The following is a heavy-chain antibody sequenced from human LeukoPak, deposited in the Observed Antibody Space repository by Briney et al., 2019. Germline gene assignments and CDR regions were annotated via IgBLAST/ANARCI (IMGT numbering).Heavy chain of an antibody. CDR3: AHRVLYCSGGSCYSMGFDP. D-gene: IGHD2-15*01. J-gene: IGHJ5*02. Sequence: SGPTLVNPTQTLTLTCTFSGFSLSTSGVGMGWIRQPPGKALEWLALIYWDDDKRYSPSLKSRLTITKDTSKNQVVLTMTNMDPADTATYYCAHRVLYCSGGSCYSMGFDPWGQGTLVTVSS. V-gene: IGHV2-5*02. CDR1: GFSLSTSGVG. CDR2: IYWDDDK.